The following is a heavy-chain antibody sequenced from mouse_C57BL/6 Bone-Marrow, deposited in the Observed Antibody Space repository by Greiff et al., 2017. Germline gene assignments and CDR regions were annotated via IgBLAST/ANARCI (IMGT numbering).Heavy chain of an antibody. CDR3: ARDSLRQGKSYYFDY. CDR1: GYSITSGYY. D-gene: IGHD2-12*01. V-gene: IGHV3-6*01. Sequence: VQLKESGPGLVKPSQSLSLTCSVTGYSITSGYYWNWIRQFPGNKLEWMGYISYDGSNNYNPSLKNRISITRDTSKNQFFLKLNSVTTEDTATYYCARDSLRQGKSYYFDYWGQGTTLTVSS. CDR2: ISYDGSN. J-gene: IGHJ2*01.